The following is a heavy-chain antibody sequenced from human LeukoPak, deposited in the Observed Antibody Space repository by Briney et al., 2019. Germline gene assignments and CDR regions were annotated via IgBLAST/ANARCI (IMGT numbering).Heavy chain of an antibody. CDR1: GFTFSSYG. V-gene: IGHV3-73*01. CDR2: IRSKANSYAT. Sequence: GGSLRLSCAASGFTFSSYGMHWVRQASGKGLEWVGRIRSKANSYATAYAASVKGRFTISRDDSKNTAYLQMNSLKTEDTAVYYCTRGGSGSYYQTPYMDVWGKGTTVTISS. D-gene: IGHD3-10*01. J-gene: IGHJ6*03. CDR3: TRGGSGSYYQTPYMDV.